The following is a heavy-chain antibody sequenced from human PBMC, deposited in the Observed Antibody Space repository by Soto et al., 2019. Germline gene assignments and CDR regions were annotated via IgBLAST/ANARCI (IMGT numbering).Heavy chain of an antibody. V-gene: IGHV4-39*01. CDR1: DDSINSDKYY. CDR2: IYYRGNA. CDR3: ARLEGLATISYYFDF. D-gene: IGHD3-9*01. J-gene: IGHJ4*02. Sequence: PSETLSLTCSVSDDSINSDKYYWGWIRQPPGKGLEWIGSIYYRGNAYYNPSLQTRVTISLDESRSQFSLKLNSVTAADSAVNFCARLEGLATISYYFDFWGPGALVTVSS.